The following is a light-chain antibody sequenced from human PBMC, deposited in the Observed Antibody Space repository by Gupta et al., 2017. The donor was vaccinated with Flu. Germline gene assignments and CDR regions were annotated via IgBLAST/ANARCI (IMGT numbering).Light chain of an antibody. Sequence: SDVGGDNSDSGYQQRPGTATKLMINDVGIRNPGIGNRFSGSGSKNGDSLTMSGFQAEDEDDYYCSWYTSGSTHVVAFGRGTKLTVL. J-gene: IGLJ2*01. V-gene: IGLV2-14*04. CDR1: SDVGGDNS. CDR3: SWYTSGSTHVVA. CDR2: DVG.